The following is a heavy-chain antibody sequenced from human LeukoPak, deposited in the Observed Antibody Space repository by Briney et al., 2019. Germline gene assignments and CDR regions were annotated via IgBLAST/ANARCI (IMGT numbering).Heavy chain of an antibody. CDR1: GGSISSGDSY. CDR2: IFYSGST. V-gene: IGHV4-30-4*08. J-gene: IGHJ3*02. CDR3: ARQPSDAFDI. Sequence: PSETLSLTCTVSGGSISSGDSYWSWIRQPPGKGLEWIGYIFYSGSTYYNPSLKSRVTISLDTSKNQFSLKLSSVTAADTAVYYCARQPSDAFDIWGQGTMVTVSS.